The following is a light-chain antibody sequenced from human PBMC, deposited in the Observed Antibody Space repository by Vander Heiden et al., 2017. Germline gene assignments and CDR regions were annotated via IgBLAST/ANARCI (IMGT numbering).Light chain of an antibody. CDR1: SSDIGGYKY. CDR2: DVS. Sequence: QSALTHPASVSGSPGQSITISCTGTSSDIGGYKYVSWYQQHPGNAPKVIIFDVSNRPSGISNRFSGSKSGNTASLTISGLQAEDEADYYCCSYTTSSTLVFGTGTKVTVL. CDR3: CSYTTSSTLV. J-gene: IGLJ1*01. V-gene: IGLV2-14*03.